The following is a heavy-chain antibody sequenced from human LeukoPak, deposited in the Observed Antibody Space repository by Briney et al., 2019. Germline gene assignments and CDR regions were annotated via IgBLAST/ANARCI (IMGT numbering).Heavy chain of an antibody. CDR3: AREGYSSGWFRL. V-gene: IGHV3-53*01. D-gene: IGHD6-19*01. Sequence: GGSLRLSCAASGFTFSSYSMSWVRQAPGKGLEWVSVILTAGKTYYADSVKGRFTISRDDSKNMVYLQMNSLRTEDTAVYFCAREGYSSGWFRLWGQGTLVTVSS. CDR1: GFTFSSYS. CDR2: ILTAGKT. J-gene: IGHJ4*02.